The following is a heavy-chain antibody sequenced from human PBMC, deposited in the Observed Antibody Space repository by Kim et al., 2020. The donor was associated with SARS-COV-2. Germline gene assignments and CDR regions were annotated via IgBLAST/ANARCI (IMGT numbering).Heavy chain of an antibody. J-gene: IGHJ4*02. V-gene: IGHV3-7*04. Sequence: KYYVDSGKGRFTISRDNAKTSLYLQMNSLRAEDTAVYYCARLGSSSWNFDYWGQGTLVTVSS. CDR3: ARLGSSSWNFDY. D-gene: IGHD6-13*01. CDR2: K.